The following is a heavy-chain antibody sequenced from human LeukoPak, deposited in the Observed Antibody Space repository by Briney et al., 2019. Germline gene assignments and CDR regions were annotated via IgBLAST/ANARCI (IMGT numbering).Heavy chain of an antibody. D-gene: IGHD3-22*01. Sequence: GESLKISCKGSGYSFTSYWIGWVRQMPGKGLEWMGIIYPGDSDTRYSPSIQGQVTISADKSISTAYLQWSSLKASDTAMYYCARRRGYYDSSGYYLDYWGQGTLVTVSS. CDR1: GYSFTSYW. V-gene: IGHV5-51*01. CDR2: IYPGDSDT. CDR3: ARRRGYYDSSGYYLDY. J-gene: IGHJ4*02.